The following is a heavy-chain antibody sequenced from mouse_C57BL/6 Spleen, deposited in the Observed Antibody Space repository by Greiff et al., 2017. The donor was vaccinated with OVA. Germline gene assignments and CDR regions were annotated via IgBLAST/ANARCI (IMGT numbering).Heavy chain of an antibody. CDR1: GYTFTSYW. D-gene: IGHD1-1*01. V-gene: IGHV1-55*01. CDR2: ISPGSGST. CDR3: ARVFITTVVALYYYAMDY. J-gene: IGHJ4*01. Sequence: QVQLQQPGAELVKPGASVKMSCKASGYTFTSYWITWVKQRPGQGLEWIGDISPGSGSTNYNEKFKSKATLTVDTSSSTAYMPISSLTSEDSAVYYCARVFITTVVALYYYAMDYWGQGTSVTVSS.